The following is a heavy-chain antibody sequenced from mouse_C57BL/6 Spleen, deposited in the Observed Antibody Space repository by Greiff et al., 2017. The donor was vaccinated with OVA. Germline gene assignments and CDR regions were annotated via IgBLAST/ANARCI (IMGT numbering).Heavy chain of an antibody. V-gene: IGHV1-82*01. CDR2: IYPGDGDT. D-gene: IGHD2-4*01. CDR1: GYAFSSSW. J-gene: IGHJ4*01. Sequence: VQLQQSGPELVKPGASVKISCKASGYAFSSSWMNWVKQRPGKGLEWIGRIYPGDGDTNYNGKFKGKATLTADKSSSTAYMQLSSLTSEDSAVYVCARDRVDYAYAMDYWGQGTSVTVSS. CDR3: ARDRVDYAYAMDY.